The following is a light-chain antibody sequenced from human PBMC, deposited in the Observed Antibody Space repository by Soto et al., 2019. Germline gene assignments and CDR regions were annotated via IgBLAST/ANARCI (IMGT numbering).Light chain of an antibody. J-gene: IGLJ2*01. CDR3: SSYAGSNNLGV. CDR2: EVS. CDR1: SSDVGGYNY. V-gene: IGLV2-8*01. Sequence: QSALTQPPSASGSPGQSVTISCTGTSSDVGGYNYVSWYQQHPGTAPKLMIYEVSKRPSGVPDRFSGSKSGNTASLTVSGLQAEDEADYYCSSYAGSNNLGVFGGGTKLTV.